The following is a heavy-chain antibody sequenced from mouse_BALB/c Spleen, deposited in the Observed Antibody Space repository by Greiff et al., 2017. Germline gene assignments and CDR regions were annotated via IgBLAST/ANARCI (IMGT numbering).Heavy chain of an antibody. V-gene: IGHV5-17*02. D-gene: IGHD2-4*01. J-gene: IGHJ4*01. Sequence: EVKLMESGGGLVQPGGSRKLSCAASGFTFSSFGMHWVRQAPEKGLEWVAYISSGSSTIYYADTVKGRFTISRDNPKNTLFLQMTSLRSEDTAMYYCARRGFDYVGAMDYWGQGTSVTVSS. CDR1: GFTFSSFG. CDR3: ARRGFDYVGAMDY. CDR2: ISSGSSTI.